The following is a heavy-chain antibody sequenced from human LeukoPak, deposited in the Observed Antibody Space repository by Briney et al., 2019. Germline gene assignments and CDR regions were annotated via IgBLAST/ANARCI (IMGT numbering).Heavy chain of an antibody. CDR3: ARVRPQTSGYYKTRGWFDP. Sequence: SETLSLTCIVSGYSIRSDHMWGWIRQPPGKGLEWIASIYPSGSTSYNSSLKSRVTISIDTSKNQFSLRLSSVTAADTAVYYCARVRPQTSGYYKTRGWFDPWGQGTLVTVSS. V-gene: IGHV4-38-2*02. J-gene: IGHJ5*02. CDR1: GYSIRSDHM. CDR2: IYPSGST. D-gene: IGHD5-12*01.